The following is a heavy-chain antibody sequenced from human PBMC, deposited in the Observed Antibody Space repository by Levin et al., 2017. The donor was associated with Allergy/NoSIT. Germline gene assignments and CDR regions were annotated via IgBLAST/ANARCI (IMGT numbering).Heavy chain of an antibody. Sequence: RASETLSLTCTVSGGSISSYYWSWIRQPPGKGLEWIGYIYYSGSTNYNPSLKSRVTISVDTSKNQFSLKLSSVTAADTAVYYCARELTYGDYFDYWGQGTLVTVSS. CDR3: ARELTYGDYFDY. D-gene: IGHD4-17*01. J-gene: IGHJ4*02. CDR2: IYYSGST. V-gene: IGHV4-59*01. CDR1: GGSISSYY.